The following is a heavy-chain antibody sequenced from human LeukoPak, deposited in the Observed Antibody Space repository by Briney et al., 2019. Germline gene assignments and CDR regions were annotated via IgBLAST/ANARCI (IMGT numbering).Heavy chain of an antibody. Sequence: GASVKVSCKASGGTFSSYAISWVRQAPGQGLEWMGRIIPILGIANYAQKFQGRVTITADKSTSTAYMELSSLRSEDTAVYYCARRSGWYNAPGYFDYWGQGTLVTVSS. CDR2: IIPILGIA. J-gene: IGHJ4*03. D-gene: IGHD6-19*01. V-gene: IGHV1-69*04. CDR1: GGTFSSYA. CDR3: ARRSGWYNAPGYFDY.